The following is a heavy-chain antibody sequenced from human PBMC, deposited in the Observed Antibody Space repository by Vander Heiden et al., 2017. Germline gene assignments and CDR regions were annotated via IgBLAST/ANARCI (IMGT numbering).Heavy chain of an antibody. CDR3: ARDNTMVRGAGYYYYGMDV. J-gene: IGHJ6*02. D-gene: IGHD3-10*01. Sequence: QVQLVQSGAEVKKPGSSVKVSCKASGGTFSSYAISWVRQAPGQGLEWMGGIIPIFGTANYAQKFQGRVTITADESTSTAYMELSSLRSEDTAVYYCARDNTMVRGAGYYYYGMDVWGQGTSVTVSS. CDR1: GGTFSSYA. V-gene: IGHV1-69*01. CDR2: IIPIFGTA.